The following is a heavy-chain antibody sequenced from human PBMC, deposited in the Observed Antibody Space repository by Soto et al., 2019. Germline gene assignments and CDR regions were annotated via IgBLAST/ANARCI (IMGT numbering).Heavy chain of an antibody. CDR2: IYSGGSR. D-gene: IGHD3-10*01. CDR1: GFSVSGHY. CDR3: ARSMMVRGVLFDL. J-gene: IGHJ4*02. V-gene: IGHV3-53*01. Sequence: EVQLVESGGGLIQPGGSLRLSCAVSGFSVSGHYMSWVRQAPGKGLDWVSVIYSGGSRYYADSVRGRFTISRDESQNTLYLQMNNLRAEDTAVYDCARSMMVRGVLFDLWGRGSLVSVSS.